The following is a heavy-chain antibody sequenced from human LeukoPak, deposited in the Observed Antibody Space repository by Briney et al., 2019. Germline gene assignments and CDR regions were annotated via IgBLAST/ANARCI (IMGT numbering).Heavy chain of an antibody. CDR2: ITSSGTTT. CDR1: GFTFSSYE. CDR3: AELGITMIGGV. J-gene: IGHJ6*04. D-gene: IGHD3-10*02. V-gene: IGHV3-48*03. Sequence: QPGGSLRLSCAASGFTFSSYEMSWVRQAPGKGLEWLSYITSSGTTTHYADSVKGRFTISRDNAKNSLYLQMNSLRAEDTAVYYCAELGITMIGGVWGKGTTVTISS.